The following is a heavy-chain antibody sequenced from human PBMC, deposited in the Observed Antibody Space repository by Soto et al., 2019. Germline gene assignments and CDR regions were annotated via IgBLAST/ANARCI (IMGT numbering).Heavy chain of an antibody. D-gene: IGHD3-16*01. CDR2: IYYSGST. J-gene: IGHJ5*02. Sequence: QVQLQESGPGLVKPSQTLSLTCTVSGGSISSGGYYWSWIRQHPGKGLEWIGYIYYSGSTYYNPSLKSRVTISVEPSKNQFSPKLSSVTAADTAVYLCARAGEGGGRFDPWGQGTLVTVSS. CDR3: ARAGEGGGRFDP. CDR1: GGSISSGGYY. V-gene: IGHV4-31*03.